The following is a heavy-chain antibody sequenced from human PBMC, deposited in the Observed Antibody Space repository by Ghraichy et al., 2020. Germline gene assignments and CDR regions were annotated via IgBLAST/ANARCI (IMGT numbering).Heavy chain of an antibody. CDR2: IYYSGST. CDR1: GGSISSSSYY. D-gene: IGHD6-19*01. J-gene: IGHJ4*02. CDR3: ARLWSKWLVRSALDFDY. Sequence: SETLSLTCTVSGGSISSSSYYWGWIRQPPGKGLEWIGSIYYSGSTYYNPSLKSRVTISVDTSKNQFSLKLSSVTAADTAVYYCARLWSKWLVRSALDFDYWGQGTLVTVSS. V-gene: IGHV4-39*01.